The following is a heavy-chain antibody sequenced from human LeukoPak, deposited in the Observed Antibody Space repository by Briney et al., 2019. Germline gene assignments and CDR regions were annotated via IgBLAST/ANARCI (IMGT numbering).Heavy chain of an antibody. D-gene: IGHD4-17*01. CDR1: GGSISGHW. J-gene: IGHJ5*02. CDR2: ILYGGST. V-gene: IGHV4-59*11. Sequence: SETLSLTCSVSGGSISGHWWTWVRQPPGEGLEWIGDILYGGSTNYNPSLKSRLSILVDTSTNQFSLKLNSVTAADTAMYYCTRRNTADASIDLWGQGILVIASS. CDR3: TRRNTADASIDL.